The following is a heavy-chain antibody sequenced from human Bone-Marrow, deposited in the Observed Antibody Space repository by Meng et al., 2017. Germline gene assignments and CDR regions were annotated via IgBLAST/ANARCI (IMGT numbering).Heavy chain of an antibody. CDR2: IKQDGSEK. CDR3: ARRAMLWFGELLAPTDY. Sequence: GESLKISCAASGFTFSSYWMSWVRQAPGKGLEWVANIKQDGSEKYYVDSVKGRFTISRDNAKNSLYLQMNSLGAEDTAVYYCARRAMLWFGELLAPTDYWGQGTLVTVSS. CDR1: GFTFSSYW. J-gene: IGHJ4*02. D-gene: IGHD3-10*01. V-gene: IGHV3-7*01.